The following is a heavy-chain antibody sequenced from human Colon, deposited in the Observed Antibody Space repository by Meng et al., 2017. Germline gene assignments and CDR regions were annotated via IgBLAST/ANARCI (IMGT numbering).Heavy chain of an antibody. CDR1: GASISGDNW. J-gene: IGHJ5*02. CDR2: IFHSGTS. Sequence: QAQLRESGPGLVKPSGTLSLTCAVSGASISGDNWWSWVRQTPGKGLEWLGEIFHSGTSNYNPSLKSRVTISVDKSKNQFSLRLSSVTAADTAVYYCARRNSNNWFDPWGQGILVTVSS. V-gene: IGHV4-4*02. CDR3: ARRNSNNWFDP. D-gene: IGHD2/OR15-2a*01.